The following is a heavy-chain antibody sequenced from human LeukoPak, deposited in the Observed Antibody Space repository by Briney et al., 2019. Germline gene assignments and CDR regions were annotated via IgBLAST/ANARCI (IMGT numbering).Heavy chain of an antibody. CDR1: GASINSYY. CDR3: AGPRYSSVCFDY. CDR2: IYFSGSA. D-gene: IGHD6-19*01. Sequence: SETLSPARLVSGASINSYYWSWIRQPPGKGLEWVGYIYFSGSATYNPSLKGQVTMSIDTTKNQSSLNLTSVTPADTAIYYGAGPRYSSVCFDYWGPGTVVTVSS. V-gene: IGHV4-59*01. J-gene: IGHJ4*02.